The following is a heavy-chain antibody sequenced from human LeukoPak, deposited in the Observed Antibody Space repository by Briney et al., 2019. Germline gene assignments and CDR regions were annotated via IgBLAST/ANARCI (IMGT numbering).Heavy chain of an antibody. Sequence: KASETLSLTCTVSGTSISRSGYYWSWIRQHPGKGLECIGFTYYSGSTHYNPSLESRVTISVDTSKNQLSLKLNSVTAADTAVHYCVGGSYPLEYWGQGALVTVSS. V-gene: IGHV4-31*03. CDR3: VGGSYPLEY. CDR1: GTSISRSGYY. CDR2: TYYSGST. J-gene: IGHJ4*02. D-gene: IGHD1-26*01.